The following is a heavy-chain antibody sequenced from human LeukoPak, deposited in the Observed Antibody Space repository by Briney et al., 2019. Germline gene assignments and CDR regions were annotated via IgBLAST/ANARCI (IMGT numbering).Heavy chain of an antibody. Sequence: ASVKISCQASGYKLSDYYVHWVQQAPGKGLEWMGRVNPKNGETMDVGKLLGRISIGADTSTNTVYMELSSLSSEDTAVYYCATPSGSYFGYYYFHWWGQGTLVTVSS. CDR3: ATPSGSYFGYYYFHW. CDR2: VNPKNGET. CDR1: GYKLSDYY. J-gene: IGHJ4*02. V-gene: IGHV1-69-2*01. D-gene: IGHD1-26*01.